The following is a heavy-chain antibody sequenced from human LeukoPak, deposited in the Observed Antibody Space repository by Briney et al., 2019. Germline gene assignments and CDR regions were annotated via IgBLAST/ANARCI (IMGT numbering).Heavy chain of an antibody. J-gene: IGHJ1*01. CDR3: ANYDVLRYFDWLSPAENQYFQH. Sequence: PSETLSLTCTVSGDSISSISYYWGWIRQPPGKGLEWIGSIFYSGNINYNPSLESRVTMSVDTSENQFSLRLNSVTAADTAVYYCANYDVLRYFDWLSPAENQYFQHWGQGTLVTVSS. D-gene: IGHD3-9*01. CDR1: GDSISSISYY. V-gene: IGHV4-39*07. CDR2: IFYSGNI.